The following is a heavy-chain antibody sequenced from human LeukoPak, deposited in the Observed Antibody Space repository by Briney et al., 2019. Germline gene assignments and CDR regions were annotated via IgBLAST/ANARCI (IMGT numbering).Heavy chain of an antibody. V-gene: IGHV3-23*01. D-gene: IGHD5/OR15-5a*01. Sequence: PGRSLRLSCVASGFTFSNCAMHWVSQAPGKGLEWLSGISGRGTNTYYAAPVKGRFTISRDNSKNTLYLQMSSLRAEDTALYYCAKDAYIISTISAFDIWGQGTLVTVSS. CDR2: ISGRGTNT. CDR3: AKDAYIISTISAFDI. J-gene: IGHJ3*02. CDR1: GFTFSNCA.